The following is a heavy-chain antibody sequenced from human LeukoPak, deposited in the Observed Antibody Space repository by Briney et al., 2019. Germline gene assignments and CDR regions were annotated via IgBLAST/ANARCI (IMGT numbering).Heavy chain of an antibody. CDR1: GFTFNNCG. CDR2: ISYDGPNK. Sequence: GCALRLPCAGSGFTFNNCGMLWVHQPPGKGLEWVAVISYDGPNKYYADSVKGRFTISRDNSKNTQYLQMNSLRAEDMAVYYCASEGRILGNLHWGQGTLVTVSS. J-gene: IGHJ4*02. CDR3: ASEGRILGNLH. D-gene: IGHD1-14*01. V-gene: IGHV3-30*03.